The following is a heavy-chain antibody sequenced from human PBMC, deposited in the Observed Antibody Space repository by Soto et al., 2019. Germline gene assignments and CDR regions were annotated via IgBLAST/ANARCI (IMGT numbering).Heavy chain of an antibody. D-gene: IGHD2-2*01. J-gene: IGHJ4*02. V-gene: IGHV4-31*03. CDR3: ARGPSRPTGYFDY. Sequence: SETLSLTCPVSGCSISSGGYYWSWIRQHPGKGLEWIGYIYYSGSTYYNPSLKSRVTISVDTSKNQFSLKLSSVTAADTAVYYCARGPSRPTGYFDYWGQGTLVTVSS. CDR1: GCSISSGGYY. CDR2: IYYSGST.